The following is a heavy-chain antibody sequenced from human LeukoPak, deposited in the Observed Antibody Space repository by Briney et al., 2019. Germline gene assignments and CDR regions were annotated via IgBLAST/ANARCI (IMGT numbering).Heavy chain of an antibody. CDR1: GFTFSNYA. CDR3: ARDLTVASPDY. D-gene: IGHD4-17*01. J-gene: IGHJ4*02. CDR2: ISSDGTNK. Sequence: PGGSLRLSCSASGFTFSNYAMHWVRQAPGKGLEWIIVISSDGTNKYYADSVKGRFTVSRDNSKNTLYLQMNSLRAEDTAMYYCARDLTVASPDYWGQGTLVTVSS. V-gene: IGHV3-30-3*01.